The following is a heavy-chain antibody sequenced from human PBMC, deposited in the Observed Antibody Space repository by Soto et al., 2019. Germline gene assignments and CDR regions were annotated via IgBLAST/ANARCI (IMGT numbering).Heavy chain of an antibody. J-gene: IGHJ6*02. V-gene: IGHV3-21*01. D-gene: IGHD5-18*01. CDR3: ARVRSYSYGQGYGMDV. CDR1: GFTFSTYS. CDR2: SSSSSGYI. Sequence: EVQLVESGGGLVKPGGSLRLSCAASGFTFSTYSMNWVRQAPGKGLEWVSSSSSSSGYIYYEDSVKGQFTISRDDAKNALSLQRNSLRAEDTAVYYWARVRSYSYGQGYGMDVWDQGTTVTVSS.